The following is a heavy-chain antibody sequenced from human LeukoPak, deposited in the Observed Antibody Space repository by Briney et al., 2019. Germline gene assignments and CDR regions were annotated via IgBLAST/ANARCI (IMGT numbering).Heavy chain of an antibody. CDR2: ISGSGGST. V-gene: IGHV3-23*01. CDR3: AKVDYGDLPFDY. CDR1: GFTISIHA. J-gene: IGHJ4*02. D-gene: IGHD4-17*01. Sequence: PGGSLRLSCAASGFTISIHAMSWVRHAPGTGLECVSAISGSGGSTYYADSVKGQFTISRDNSKTTLYLQMNSMRAEDTAVYYCAKVDYGDLPFDYWGQGTLVTVSS.